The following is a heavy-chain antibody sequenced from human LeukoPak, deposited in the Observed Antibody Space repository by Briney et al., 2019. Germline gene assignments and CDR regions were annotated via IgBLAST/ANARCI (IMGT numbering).Heavy chain of an antibody. J-gene: IGHJ5*02. V-gene: IGHV1-69*13. CDR2: IIPIFGTA. D-gene: IGHD6-19*01. Sequence: XVKVSCKASGGTFSSYAISWVRQAPGQGLEWMGGIIPIFGTANYAQKFQGRVTITADESTSTAYMELSRLRSEDTAVYYCARDSVVGWMYNWFDPWGQGTLVTVSS. CDR3: ARDSVVGWMYNWFDP. CDR1: GGTFSSYA.